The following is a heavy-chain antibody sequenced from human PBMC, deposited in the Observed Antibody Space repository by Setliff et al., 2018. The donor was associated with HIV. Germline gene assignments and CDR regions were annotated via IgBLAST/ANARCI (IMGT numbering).Heavy chain of an antibody. CDR1: GYTFGDYA. Sequence: GASVKVSCKTSGYTFGDYAMNWVRQAPGQGLEWMGWINTNTGNPTYAQDFTGRFVFSMDTSVSTAYLQISSLGAEDTAVYYCAKDASTITIFGVVHNAFGMDVWGQGTTVTVSS. J-gene: IGHJ6*02. CDR2: INTNTGNP. V-gene: IGHV7-4-1*02. CDR3: AKDASTITIFGVVHNAFGMDV. D-gene: IGHD3-3*01.